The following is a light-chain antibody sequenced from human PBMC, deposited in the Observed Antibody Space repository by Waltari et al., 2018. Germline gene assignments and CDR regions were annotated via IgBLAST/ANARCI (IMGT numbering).Light chain of an antibody. Sequence: DMQMTQSPSSLSASLGARITITCQASRDIRNFLNWYQQKPGQAPKPLIYDGSNLEAGVPSRFSGSGSGTDFTFTISSLQPEDLATYYCHQNDKVPYTFGQGTNVDI. CDR1: RDIRNF. CDR3: HQNDKVPYT. CDR2: DGS. J-gene: IGKJ2*01. V-gene: IGKV1-33*01.